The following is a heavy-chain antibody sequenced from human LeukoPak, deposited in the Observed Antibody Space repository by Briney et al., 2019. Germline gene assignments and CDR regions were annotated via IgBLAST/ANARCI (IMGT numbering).Heavy chain of an antibody. Sequence: SETLYLTCTVSSASISSYYWSWIRQPPGKGLEWIGYIYYSGSTNYNPSLKSRVTISVDTSKNQFSLKLSSVTAADTAVYYCARAGGYCSSTSCYLFDYWGQGTLVTVSS. V-gene: IGHV4-59*01. CDR1: SASISSYY. D-gene: IGHD2-2*01. CDR3: ARAGGYCSSTSCYLFDY. CDR2: IYYSGST. J-gene: IGHJ4*02.